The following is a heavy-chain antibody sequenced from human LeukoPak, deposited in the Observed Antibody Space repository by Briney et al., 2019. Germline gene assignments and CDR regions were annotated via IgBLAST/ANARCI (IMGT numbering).Heavy chain of an antibody. V-gene: IGHV4-34*01. CDR3: ARVYDSSGYYDAFDI. CDR1: GGSFSGYY. CDR2: INHSGST. D-gene: IGHD3-22*01. J-gene: IGHJ3*02. Sequence: SETLSLTCAVYGGSFSGYYWSWIRQPPGKGLEWIGEINHSGSTNYNPSLKSRVTMSVDTSKNQFSLKLSSVTAADTAVYYCARVYDSSGYYDAFDIWGQGTMATVSS.